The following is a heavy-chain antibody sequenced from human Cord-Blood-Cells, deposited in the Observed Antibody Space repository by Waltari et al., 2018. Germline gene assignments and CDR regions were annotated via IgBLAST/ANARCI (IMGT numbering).Heavy chain of an antibody. V-gene: IGHV4-31*01. CDR3: ARDASHYYDFWSGYYAFDI. D-gene: IGHD3-3*01. CDR1: GGSTSRGGYY. J-gene: IGHJ3*02. Sequence: QVQLQESGPGLVKPSQTLSLTCPVSGGSTSRGGYYCTCIRPHPGKGLEGIGYSYYTVNTYYNPALTSAVTISVDTSKNQFSLKLSSVTAADTAVYYCARDASHYYDFWSGYYAFDIWGQWTMVTVSS. CDR2: SYYTVNT.